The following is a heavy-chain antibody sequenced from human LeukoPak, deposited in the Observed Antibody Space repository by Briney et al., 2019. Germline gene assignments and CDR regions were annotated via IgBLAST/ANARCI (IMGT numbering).Heavy chain of an antibody. D-gene: IGHD3-9*01. CDR3: GSRVTVFAFDS. CDR2: IYYSGST. CDR1: GGSISSSSYY. J-gene: IGHJ3*02. Sequence: SETLSLTCTVSGGSISSSSYYWGWIRQPPGKGLEWIGSIYYSGSTYYNPSVKSRVTISVDTSKNQFSLKLSSVTAADRAVYYCGSRVTVFAFDSGGRGTMVTVSS. V-gene: IGHV4-39*01.